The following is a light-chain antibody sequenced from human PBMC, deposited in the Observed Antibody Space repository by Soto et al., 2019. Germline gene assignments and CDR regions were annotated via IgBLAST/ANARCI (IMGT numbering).Light chain of an antibody. CDR3: AALDDSLSWV. V-gene: IGLV1-47*01. Sequence: QSVLTQPPSASGTPGQRGTISCSGSSSNIGKTYVYWYQQLPGTAPKLLIYKNSQRPSGVPDRFSGSKSVTSASLAISGLRSEDEADYYCAALDDSLSWVFGGGTKLTVL. CDR1: SSNIGKTY. CDR2: KNS. J-gene: IGLJ3*02.